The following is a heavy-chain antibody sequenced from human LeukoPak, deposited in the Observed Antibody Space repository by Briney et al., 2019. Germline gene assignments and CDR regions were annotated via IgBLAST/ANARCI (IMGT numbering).Heavy chain of an antibody. CDR3: ARVVASNWFDP. CDR1: GFTFSSYW. Sequence: SGGSLKLSCAASGFTFSSYWMSWVRQAPGKGLEWLANIKEDGSEKYYVDSVKGRFTISRDNAKSSLYLQMKSLRAEDTAVYYCARVVASNWFDPWGQGTLVTVSS. D-gene: IGHD5-12*01. J-gene: IGHJ5*02. V-gene: IGHV3-7*01. CDR2: IKEDGSEK.